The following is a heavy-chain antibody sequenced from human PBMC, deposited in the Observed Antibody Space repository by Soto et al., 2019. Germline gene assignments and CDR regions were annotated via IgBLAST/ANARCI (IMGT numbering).Heavy chain of an antibody. J-gene: IGHJ5*02. CDR3: ARTMGYCTNGTCSDWFDP. CDR2: INPNNGTT. D-gene: IGHD2-8*01. CDR1: GYTFSSYA. V-gene: IGHV1-18*01. Sequence: ASVKVSCKASGYTFSSYAISWVRQAPGQGLEWMGWINPNNGTTNYAQKFQGRVTMTTDTSTSTAYMELRSLRSDDTAVYYCARTMGYCTNGTCSDWFDPWGQGTLVTVSS.